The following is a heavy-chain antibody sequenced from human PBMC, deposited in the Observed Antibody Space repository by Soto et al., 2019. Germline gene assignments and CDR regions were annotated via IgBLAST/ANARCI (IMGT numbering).Heavy chain of an antibody. CDR2: ISGSGGST. V-gene: IGHV3-23*01. D-gene: IGHD6-19*01. CDR1: GFTFSSYA. Sequence: GGSLRLSCAASGFTFSSYAMSWVRQAPGKGLEWVSAISGSGGSTYYADSVKGRFIISRDNSKNTLYLQMNSLRAEDTAVYYCAKDFPTGPETLGILTDRIAVAGNRFDYWGQGTLVTVSS. J-gene: IGHJ4*02. CDR3: AKDFPTGPETLGILTDRIAVAGNRFDY.